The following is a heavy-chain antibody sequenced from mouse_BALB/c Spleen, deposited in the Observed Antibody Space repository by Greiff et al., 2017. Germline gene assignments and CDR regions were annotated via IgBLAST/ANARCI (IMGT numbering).Heavy chain of an antibody. J-gene: IGHJ1*01. V-gene: IGHV1-5*01. Sequence: EVKLMESGTVLARPGASVKMSCKASGYSFTSYWMHWVKQRPGQGLEWIGAIYPGNSDTSYNQKFKGKAKLTAVTSASTAYMELSSLTNEDSAVYYCTRPRYYRYWYFDVWGAGTTVTVSS. CDR1: GYSFTSYW. CDR2: IYPGNSDT. CDR3: TRPRYYRYWYFDV. D-gene: IGHD2-14*01.